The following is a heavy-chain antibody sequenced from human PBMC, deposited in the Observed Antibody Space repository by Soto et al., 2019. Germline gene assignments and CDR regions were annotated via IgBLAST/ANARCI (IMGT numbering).Heavy chain of an antibody. Sequence: QVQLQQWGAGLLKPSETLSLTCAVNGGSLTGYYWSRIRQPPGKGLEWIGEIKDGGSTNYSPSLRSRVTISADTSKNQFSLRLNSVTAADTAVYFCARGQEGIVATHWDQGTLVTVSS. J-gene: IGHJ4*02. CDR1: GGSLTGYY. CDR2: IKDGGST. D-gene: IGHD5-12*01. V-gene: IGHV4-34*01. CDR3: ARGQEGIVATH.